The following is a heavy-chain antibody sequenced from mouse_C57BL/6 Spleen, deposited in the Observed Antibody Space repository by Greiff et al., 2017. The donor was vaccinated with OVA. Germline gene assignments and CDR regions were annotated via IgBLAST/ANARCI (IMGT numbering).Heavy chain of an antibody. CDR2: IYPGDGDT. V-gene: IGHV1-82*01. D-gene: IGHD1-1*01. CDR3: ARNYYGPFDY. CDR1: GYAFSSSW. J-gene: IGHJ2*01. Sequence: VHLVESGPELVKPGASVKISCKASGYAFSSSWMNWVKQRPGKGLEWIGRIYPGDGDTNYNGKFKGKATLTADKSSSTAYMQLSSLTSEDSAVYFCARNYYGPFDYWGQGTTLTVSS.